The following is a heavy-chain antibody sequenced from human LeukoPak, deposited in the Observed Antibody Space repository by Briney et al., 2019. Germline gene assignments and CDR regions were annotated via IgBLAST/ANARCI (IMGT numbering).Heavy chain of an antibody. CDR2: IKRKTDGGTT. CDR1: ESTFSNAR. CDR3: TTEYYYDSSGYYEYFQH. Sequence: GGSLRPSWAAPESTFSNARMSGFGRAQGRGLEWVGRIKRKTDGGTTDYAAPVKGRFTISRDDSKNTLYLQMNSLKTEDTAVYYCTTEYYYDSSGYYEYFQHWGQGTLVTVSS. D-gene: IGHD3-22*01. J-gene: IGHJ1*01. V-gene: IGHV3-15*01.